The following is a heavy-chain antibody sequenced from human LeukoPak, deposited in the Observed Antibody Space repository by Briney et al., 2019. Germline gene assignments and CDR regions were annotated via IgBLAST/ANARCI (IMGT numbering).Heavy chain of an antibody. Sequence: PGGSLRLSCAASGFTFRNYAMSWVRQAPGKGLEWVSAISGSGDYTNYADSVKGRFTISRDNSKNTLYLQMNSLRAEDTAVYYCAKFSQYYDSSGYLDYWGQGTLVTVSS. CDR1: GFTFRNYA. CDR2: ISGSGDYT. CDR3: AKFSQYYDSSGYLDY. V-gene: IGHV3-23*01. J-gene: IGHJ4*02. D-gene: IGHD3-22*01.